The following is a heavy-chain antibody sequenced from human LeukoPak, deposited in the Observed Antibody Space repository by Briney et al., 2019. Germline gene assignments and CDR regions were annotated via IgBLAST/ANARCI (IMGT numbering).Heavy chain of an antibody. D-gene: IGHD6-6*01. V-gene: IGHV3-21*01. J-gene: IGHJ4*02. CDR1: GFTLSSYA. CDR2: ISSSSSYI. CDR3: ARVRKYSSSSGLDYFDY. Sequence: GGSLRLSCAASGFTLSSYAMSWVRQAPGRGLEWVSSISSSSSYIYYADSVKGRFTISRDNAKNSLYLQMNSLRAEDTAVYYCARVRKYSSSSGLDYFDYWGQGTLVTVSS.